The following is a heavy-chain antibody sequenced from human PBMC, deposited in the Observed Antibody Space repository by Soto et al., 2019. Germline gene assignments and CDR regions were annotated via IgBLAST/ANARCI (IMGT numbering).Heavy chain of an antibody. D-gene: IGHD3-3*01. Sequence: SGTLSLSCTFTRGTIRGHYWTWIRQSPGGGLEWIGRIYSSGSTNYNPSLKSRVTISLDTSMNHFSLRLSSVTAADTAVYYCARGQRFSDWFDPWGPGNLVTVSS. CDR2: IYSSGST. V-gene: IGHV4-4*07. CDR3: ARGQRFSDWFDP. CDR1: RGTIRGHY. J-gene: IGHJ5*02.